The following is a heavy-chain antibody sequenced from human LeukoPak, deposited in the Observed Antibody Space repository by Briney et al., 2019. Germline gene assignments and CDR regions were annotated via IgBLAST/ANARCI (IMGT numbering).Heavy chain of an antibody. J-gene: IGHJ4*02. CDR2: IYYSGYT. CDR1: GGSITTSTYY. D-gene: IGHD3-10*01. V-gene: IGHV4-39*01. CDR3: AKHYMGSYDNRGLDY. Sequence: SETLSLTCTVSGGSITTSTYYWGWIRQPPGKGLEWIGTIYYSGYTYYNPSLESRVTIFVDTSKNQFSLKLSSVTAADTAVYYCAKHYMGSYDNRGLDYWGQGTLVTVSS.